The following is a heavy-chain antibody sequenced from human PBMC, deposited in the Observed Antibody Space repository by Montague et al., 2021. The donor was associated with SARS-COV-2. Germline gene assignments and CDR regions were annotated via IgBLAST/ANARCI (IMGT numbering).Heavy chain of an antibody. D-gene: IGHD3-22*01. Sequence: PALVKPTQTLTLTCAFSGFSLSTSGMCVSWIRQPPGKALEWLARIDWDDDKYYSASLKTRLTISKDTSKNQVVLTMTNMDPVDTATYYCARTLTTKVAFDIWGQGTMVTVSS. CDR3: ARTLTTKVAFDI. CDR1: GFSLSTSGMC. V-gene: IGHV2-70*11. J-gene: IGHJ3*02. CDR2: IDWDDDK.